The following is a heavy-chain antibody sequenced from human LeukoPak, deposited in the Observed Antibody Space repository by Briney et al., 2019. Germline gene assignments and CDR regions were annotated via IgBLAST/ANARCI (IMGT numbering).Heavy chain of an antibody. J-gene: IGHJ4*02. CDR3: ARKSSGYYAVFDY. CDR2: IYSGGST. CDR1: GFTLSSNY. V-gene: IGHV3-66*01. Sequence: GGSLRLSCAPSGFTLSSNYMSCVRQAPGKGLECVSVIYSGGSTYYADSVKGRYTISRDNSKNTLYLQMNSLRAEDTAVYYCARKSSGYYAVFDYWGQGTLVTVSS. D-gene: IGHD3-22*01.